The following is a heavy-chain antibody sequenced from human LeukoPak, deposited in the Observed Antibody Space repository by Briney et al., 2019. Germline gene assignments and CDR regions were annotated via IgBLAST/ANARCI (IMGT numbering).Heavy chain of an antibody. V-gene: IGHV4-59*01. J-gene: IGHJ6*02. D-gene: IGHD6-19*01. Sequence: SETLSLTCTVSGGSISSYYWSWVRQPPGKGLEWIGHIYDTGNTNYNPSLESRVTISVDTSKNQFSLRLTSVTAADTAVYYCARREQWLVGIYYYYGLDVWGQGTTVTVSS. CDR2: IYDTGNT. CDR3: ARREQWLVGIYYYYGLDV. CDR1: GGSISSYY.